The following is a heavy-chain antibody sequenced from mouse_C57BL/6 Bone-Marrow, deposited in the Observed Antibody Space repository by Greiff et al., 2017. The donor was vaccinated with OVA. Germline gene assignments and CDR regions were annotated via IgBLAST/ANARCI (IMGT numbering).Heavy chain of an antibody. J-gene: IGHJ2*01. V-gene: IGHV5-6*01. CDR2: ISSGGSYT. CDR1: GFTFSSYG. CDR3: ARHGDYGSFFDY. Sequence: EVQRVESGGDLVKPGGSLKLSCAASGFTFSSYGMSWVRQTPDKRLEWVATISSGGSYTYYPDSVKGRFTFSIDNAKNTLYLQMSSLKSEDTAMYDCARHGDYGSFFDYWGQGTTLTVSS. D-gene: IGHD1-1*01.